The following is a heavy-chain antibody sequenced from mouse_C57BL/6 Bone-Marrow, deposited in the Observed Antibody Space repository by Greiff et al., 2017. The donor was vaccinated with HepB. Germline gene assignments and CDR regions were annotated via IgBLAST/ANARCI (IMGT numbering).Heavy chain of an antibody. CDR1: GFSINSDCY. CDR2: TFYSGIT. CDR3: AAYDPTGYFDV. Sequence: EVHLVESGPSLVRPSQTLSLTCTVTGFSINSDCYWIWIRQFPGNKLEYIGYTFYSGITYYNPSLESRTYITRDTSKNQFSLKLSSVTTEDTATYYCAAYDPTGYFDVWGTGTTVTVSS. J-gene: IGHJ1*03. D-gene: IGHD2-3*01. V-gene: IGHV3-3*01.